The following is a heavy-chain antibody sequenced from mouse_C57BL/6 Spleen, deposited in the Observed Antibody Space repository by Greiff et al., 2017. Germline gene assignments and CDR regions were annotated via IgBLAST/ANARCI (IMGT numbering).Heavy chain of an antibody. Sequence: VQLQQSGPELVKPGASVKMSCKASGYTFTDYNMHWVKQSHGKSLEWIGYINPNNGGTSYKQKFKGKATLTVNKSSSTAYMELRSLTSEDSAVYYCARGGYYYHYFDYWGQGTTLTVSS. D-gene: IGHD1-1*01. CDR3: ARGGYYYHYFDY. CDR2: INPNNGGT. J-gene: IGHJ2*01. V-gene: IGHV1-22*01. CDR1: GYTFTDYN.